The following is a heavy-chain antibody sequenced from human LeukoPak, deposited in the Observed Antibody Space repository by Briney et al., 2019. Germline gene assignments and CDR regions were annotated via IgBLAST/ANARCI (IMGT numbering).Heavy chain of an antibody. CDR3: ARANWRFGFDY. D-gene: IGHD1-20*01. J-gene: IGHJ4*02. Sequence: PSETLSLTCTVSGGSISSSSYYWGWIRQPPGKGLEWIGSIYYSGSTYYNPSLKSRVTVSVDTSKNQFSLKLSSVTAADTAVYYCARANWRFGFDYWGQGTLVTVSS. V-gene: IGHV4-39*01. CDR1: GGSISSSSYY. CDR2: IYYSGST.